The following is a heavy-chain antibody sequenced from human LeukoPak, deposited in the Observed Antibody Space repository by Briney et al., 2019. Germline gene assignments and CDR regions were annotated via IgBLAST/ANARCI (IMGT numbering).Heavy chain of an antibody. D-gene: IGHD2-2*01. CDR1: GGTCSSYA. Sequence: ASVKVACKASGGTCSSYAISWVRQAPGQGLEWLGGIIPIFGTANYAQKFQGRVTITADESTSTAYMELSSLRSEDTAVYYCALCSSTSCYGEYYYYGMDVWGKGTTVTVSS. V-gene: IGHV1-69*01. J-gene: IGHJ6*04. CDR2: IIPIFGTA. CDR3: ALCSSTSCYGEYYYYGMDV.